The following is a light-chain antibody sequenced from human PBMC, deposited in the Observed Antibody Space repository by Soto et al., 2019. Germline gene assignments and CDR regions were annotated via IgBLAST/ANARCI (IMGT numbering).Light chain of an antibody. Sequence: EIVLTQSPGTLSLSPGERATLSCRASQSVSSSYLAWYQQKPGQAPRLLIYGASSRATCIPDRFSGSGSGTNFTLTISRLEPEDFAGYYCQQYGSSPSTFGQGTKVEIK. CDR2: GAS. CDR1: QSVSSSY. V-gene: IGKV3-20*01. J-gene: IGKJ1*01. CDR3: QQYGSSPST.